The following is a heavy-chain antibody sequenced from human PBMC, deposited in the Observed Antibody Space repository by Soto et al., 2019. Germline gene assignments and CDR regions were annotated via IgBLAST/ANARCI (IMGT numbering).Heavy chain of an antibody. V-gene: IGHV4-39*01. CDR2: IYYSGST. J-gene: IGHJ6*03. CDR3: ARRRGYPLYYMDV. D-gene: IGHD2-15*01. CDR1: GGSISSSSYY. Sequence: SETLSLTCTVSGGSISSSSYYWGWIRQPPGKGLEWIGSIYYSGSTYYNPSLKSRVTISVDTSKNQFSLKLSSVTAADTAVYYCARRRGYPLYYMDVWGKGTTVTVS.